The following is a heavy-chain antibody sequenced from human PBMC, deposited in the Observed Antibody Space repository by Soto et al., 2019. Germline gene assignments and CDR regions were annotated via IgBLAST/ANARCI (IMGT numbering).Heavy chain of an antibody. Sequence: QVQLVESGGGVVQPGRSLRLSCAASGFTFSSYGMHWVRQAPGKGLEWVAVISYDGSNKYYADSVKGRFTISRDNSKNTLYLQMNSLGAEDTAVYYCAKDRITMIVVAPFDYWGQGTLVTVSS. D-gene: IGHD3-22*01. CDR3: AKDRITMIVVAPFDY. V-gene: IGHV3-30*18. CDR2: ISYDGSNK. J-gene: IGHJ4*02. CDR1: GFTFSSYG.